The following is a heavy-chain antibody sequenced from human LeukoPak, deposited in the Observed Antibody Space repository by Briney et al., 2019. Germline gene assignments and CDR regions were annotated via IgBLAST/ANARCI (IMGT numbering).Heavy chain of an antibody. J-gene: IGHJ3*02. D-gene: IGHD2-21*02. Sequence: QPGGSLRLSCAASGFTFSSYGMHWVRQAPGKGLEWVAFIRYDGSNKYYADSVKGRFTISRDNSKNTLYLQMNSLRAEDTAVYYCAKVPHIVVVTARTGAFDIWGQGTMVTVSS. CDR2: IRYDGSNK. CDR1: GFTFSSYG. V-gene: IGHV3-30*02. CDR3: AKVPHIVVVTARTGAFDI.